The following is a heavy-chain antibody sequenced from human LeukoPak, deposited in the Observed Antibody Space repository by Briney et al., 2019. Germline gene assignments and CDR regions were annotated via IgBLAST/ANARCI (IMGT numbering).Heavy chain of an antibody. D-gene: IGHD6-13*01. CDR1: RFTFSSYG. CDR2: ISYDGRNK. V-gene: IGHV3-30*18. J-gene: IGHJ4*02. Sequence: PERSLRLSCAASRFTFSSYGMHWVRQAPGKGLEWVAVISYDGRNKYYADSVKGRFTISRDNSKNTLYLQMNSLRAEDTAVYYCAKATRRIAAAAPFDYWGQGTLVTVSS. CDR3: AKATRRIAAAAPFDY.